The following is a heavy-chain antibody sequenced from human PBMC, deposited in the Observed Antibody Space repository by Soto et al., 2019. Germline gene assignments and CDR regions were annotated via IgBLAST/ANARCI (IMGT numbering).Heavy chain of an antibody. Sequence: QVQLQESGPGLVKPSQTLSLTCTVSGGSISSGGYYWSWIRQHPGKGLEWIGYIYYSGSTYYNPSLKSRVTISVDTSKNQFSLKLSSVTAADTTVYYCARVAGSGSYVWFDPWGQGTLVTVSS. CDR1: GGSISSGGYY. D-gene: IGHD3-10*01. CDR2: IYYSGST. CDR3: ARVAGSGSYVWFDP. V-gene: IGHV4-31*03. J-gene: IGHJ5*02.